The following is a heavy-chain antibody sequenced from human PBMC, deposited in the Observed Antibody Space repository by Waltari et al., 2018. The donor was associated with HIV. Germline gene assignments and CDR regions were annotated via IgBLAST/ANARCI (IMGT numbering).Heavy chain of an antibody. J-gene: IGHJ4*02. D-gene: IGHD7-27*01. CDR1: GFTFSSYA. CDR2: ITLRGGST. V-gene: IGHV3-23*01. Sequence: EVQLLESGGGLVQPGGSLRLSCATPGFTFSSYALSGVRQAPRKGLEWVSAITLRGGSTYYADSVKGRFTISRDNSKNTLYLQMDSLRAEDTAVYYCARQSLGSFDYWGQGTLVTVSS. CDR3: ARQSLGSFDY.